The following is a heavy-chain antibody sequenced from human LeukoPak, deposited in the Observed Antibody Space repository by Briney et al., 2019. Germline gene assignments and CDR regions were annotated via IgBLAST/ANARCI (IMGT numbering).Heavy chain of an antibody. Sequence: GGSLRLSCAASGFTFSSYGMHWVRQAPGKGLEWVAFIRYDGSNKYYADSVKGRFTISRDNSKNTLYLQMNSLRAEDTAVYYCAKDVHPYDRTHYFDYWGQGTLVTVSS. J-gene: IGHJ4*02. CDR2: IRYDGSNK. CDR3: AKDVHPYDRTHYFDY. D-gene: IGHD3-22*01. CDR1: GFTFSSYG. V-gene: IGHV3-30*02.